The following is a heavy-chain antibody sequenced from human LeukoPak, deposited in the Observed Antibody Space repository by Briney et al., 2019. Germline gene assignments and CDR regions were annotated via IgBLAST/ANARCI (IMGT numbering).Heavy chain of an antibody. CDR2: IYENGGTT. CDR1: GFTFRSHA. D-gene: IGHD2-21*01. J-gene: IGHJ4*02. V-gene: IGHV3-23*01. Sequence: PGGSLRFSCVGSGFTFRSHAMSWVRQAPEKGLEFVSGIYENGGTTYYADSVKGRFSTSRDNSKNTLYLQMDSLRGEDTAVYYCAKDFRIGYSAHFDYWGQGALVTVSS. CDR3: AKDFRIGYSAHFDY.